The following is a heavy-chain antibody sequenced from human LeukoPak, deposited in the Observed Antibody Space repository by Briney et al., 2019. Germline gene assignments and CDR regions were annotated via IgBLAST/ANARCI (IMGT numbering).Heavy chain of an antibody. CDR1: GYTFTSYD. J-gene: IGHJ3*02. D-gene: IGHD6-19*01. CDR3: ARVKYSSGWYPESDAFDI. Sequence: ASVKVSCKASGYTFTSYDINWVRQATGQGLEWMGWMNPNSGNTGYAQKFQGRVTITRNTSISTAYMELSSLRSEDTAVYYCARVKYSSGWYPESDAFDIWGQGTMVTVSS. CDR2: MNPNSGNT. V-gene: IGHV1-8*03.